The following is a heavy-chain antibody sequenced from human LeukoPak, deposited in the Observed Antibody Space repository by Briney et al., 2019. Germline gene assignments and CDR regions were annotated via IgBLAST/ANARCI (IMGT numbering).Heavy chain of an antibody. V-gene: IGHV4-34*01. CDR1: GGSFSGYY. CDR2: INHSGST. CDR3: ARRPRRGSYYYYYMDV. D-gene: IGHD1-26*01. Sequence: SETLSLTCAVYGGSFSGYYWSWIRQPPGKGLEWIGEINHSGSTNYNPSLKSRVTISVDTSKNQFSLKLSSVTAADTAVYYCARRPRRGSYYYYYMDVWGKGTTVTISS. J-gene: IGHJ6*03.